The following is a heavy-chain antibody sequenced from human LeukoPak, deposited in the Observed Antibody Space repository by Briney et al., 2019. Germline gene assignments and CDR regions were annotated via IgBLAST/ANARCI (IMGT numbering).Heavy chain of an antibody. Sequence: GGSLRLSCAASGFTVSSNYMSWVRQAPGKGLEWVSVIYSGGSTYYADSVKGRFTISRDNSKNTLYLQMNSLRAEDTAVYYCARVLYSGSPGGFDYWGQGSLVTVSS. D-gene: IGHD1-26*01. CDR3: ARVLYSGSPGGFDY. CDR2: IYSGGST. CDR1: GFTVSSNY. V-gene: IGHV3-53*01. J-gene: IGHJ4*02.